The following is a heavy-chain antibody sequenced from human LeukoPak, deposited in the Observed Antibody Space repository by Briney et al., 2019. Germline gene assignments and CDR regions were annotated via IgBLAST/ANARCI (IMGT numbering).Heavy chain of an antibody. V-gene: IGHV4-39*01. Sequence: SETLSLTCTVSSGSISSRFHYWGWIRQPPGKGLEWMGDVNYSGTTYYNPSLNSRVTISIDTSKNQFSLKLSSLTAADTALYYCARLNCGGGSCYSGKGNLDYWGQGILVTVSS. CDR3: ARLNCGGGSCYSGKGNLDY. J-gene: IGHJ4*02. CDR2: VNYSGTT. CDR1: SGSISSRFHY. D-gene: IGHD2-15*01.